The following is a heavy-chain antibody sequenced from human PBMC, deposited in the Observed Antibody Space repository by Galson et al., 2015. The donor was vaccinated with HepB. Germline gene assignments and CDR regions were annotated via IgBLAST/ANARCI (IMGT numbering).Heavy chain of an antibody. Sequence: SVKVSCKASGGTFSSYAISWARQAPGQGLEWMGRIIPILALANYAQKFQGRVTITADKSTSTAYMELSSLRSEDTAVYYCAALGITGTTGGFWGQGTPVTVSS. CDR1: GGTFSSYA. CDR2: IIPILALA. CDR3: AALGITGTTGGF. D-gene: IGHD1-20*01. J-gene: IGHJ4*02. V-gene: IGHV1-69*04.